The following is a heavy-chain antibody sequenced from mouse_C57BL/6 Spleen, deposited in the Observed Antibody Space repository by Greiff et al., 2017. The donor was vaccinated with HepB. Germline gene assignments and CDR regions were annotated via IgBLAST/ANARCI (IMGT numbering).Heavy chain of an antibody. CDR2: ISYDGSN. D-gene: IGHD3-3*01. CDR3: SRDRARTWFAY. V-gene: IGHV3-6*01. CDR1: GYSITSGYY. Sequence: EVKLQESGPGLVKPSQSLSLTCSVTGYSITSGYYWNWIRQFPGNKLEWMGYISYDGSNNYNPSLKNRISIARDTAKNQLFLKLNSVTTEDTATYYGSRDRARTWFAYWGQGTLVTVSA. J-gene: IGHJ3*01.